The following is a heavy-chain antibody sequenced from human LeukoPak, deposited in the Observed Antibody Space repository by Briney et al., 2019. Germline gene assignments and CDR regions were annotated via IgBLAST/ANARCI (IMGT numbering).Heavy chain of an antibody. CDR2: IRGSGGST. CDR3: ASSVGPGMDV. D-gene: IGHD1-26*01. V-gene: IGHV3-23*01. Sequence: PGGSLRLSCAASGFIVNSYVMSWVRQAPGKGLEWVSLIRGSGGSTYYADFVKGRFTISRDNSKNTLYLQMNSLRAEGTAVYYCASSVGPGMDVWGQGTTVTVSS. J-gene: IGHJ6*02. CDR1: GFIVNSYV.